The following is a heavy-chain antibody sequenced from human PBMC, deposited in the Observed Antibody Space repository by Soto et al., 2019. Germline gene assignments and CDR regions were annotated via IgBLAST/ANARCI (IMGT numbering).Heavy chain of an antibody. CDR3: TRFLEWSHYYYGMDV. V-gene: IGHV3-49*03. CDR1: GFTFGDYV. J-gene: IGHJ6*02. CDR2: IRSKAYGETT. D-gene: IGHD3-3*01. Sequence: GGSLRLSCTASGFTFGDYVMSWFRQAPGKGLEWVGFIRSKAYGETTDYAASVKGRFSLSRDDSKSIAYLQMNSLKTEDTAVYYCTRFLEWSHYYYGMDVWGQGTTVTVSS.